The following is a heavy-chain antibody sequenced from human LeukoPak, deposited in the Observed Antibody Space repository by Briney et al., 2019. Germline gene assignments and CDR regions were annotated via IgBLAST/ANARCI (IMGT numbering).Heavy chain of an antibody. J-gene: IGHJ4*02. Sequence: NPGGSLRLSCAASGFTFSSYAMSWVRQAPGKGLEWVSAISGSGGSTYYADSVKGRFTISRDNSKNTLYLQMNSLRAEDTAVYYCAKDGRYCSSTSCYNAPDYFDYWGQGTLVTVSS. CDR3: AKDGRYCSSTSCYNAPDYFDY. D-gene: IGHD2-2*02. V-gene: IGHV3-23*01. CDR2: ISGSGGST. CDR1: GFTFSSYA.